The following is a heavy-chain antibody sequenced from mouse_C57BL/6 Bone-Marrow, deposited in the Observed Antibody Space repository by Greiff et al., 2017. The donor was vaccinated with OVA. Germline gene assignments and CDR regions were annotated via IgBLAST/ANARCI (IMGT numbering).Heavy chain of an antibody. CDR2: INPNNGGT. D-gene: IGHD2-1*01. J-gene: IGHJ3*01. CDR1: GYTFTDYN. V-gene: IGHV1-18*01. CDR3: ARGNSLAY. Sequence: VQLQQSGPELVKPGASVKLPCKASGYTFTDYNMDWVKQSPGQSLEWIGDINPNNGGTIYNQKFKGKATLTVDKSSSTAYMELRSLTSEDTAVYYCARGNSLAYWGQGTLVTVSA.